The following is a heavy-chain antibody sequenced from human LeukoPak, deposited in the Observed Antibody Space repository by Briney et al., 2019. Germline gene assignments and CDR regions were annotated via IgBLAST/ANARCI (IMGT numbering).Heavy chain of an antibody. CDR1: GYTFTSYY. D-gene: IGHD3-16*01. J-gene: IGHJ4*02. CDR3: AALSSRDEITFGGVSHDY. V-gene: IGHV1-46*01. CDR2: INPSGGST. Sequence: ASVKVSCKASGYTFTSYYMHWVRQAPGQGLEWMGIINPSGGSTSYAQKFQGRVTMTRDMSTSTAYMELSSLRSEDTAVYYCAALSSRDEITFGGVSHDYWGQGTLVTVSS.